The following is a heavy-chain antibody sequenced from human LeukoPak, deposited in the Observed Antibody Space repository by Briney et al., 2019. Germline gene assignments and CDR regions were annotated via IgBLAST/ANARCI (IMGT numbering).Heavy chain of an antibody. V-gene: IGHV3-21*01. CDR1: GFTFSSYS. CDR2: ISSSSSYI. D-gene: IGHD5-18*01. J-gene: IGHJ4*02. CDR3: AREAAGYSYAKYYFDY. Sequence: GGSLRLSCAASGFTFSSYSMNWVRQAPGKGLEWVSSISSSSSYIYYADSVKGRFTISRDNAKNSLYLQMNSLRAEDTAVYYCAREAAGYSYAKYYFDYWGQGTLVTVSS.